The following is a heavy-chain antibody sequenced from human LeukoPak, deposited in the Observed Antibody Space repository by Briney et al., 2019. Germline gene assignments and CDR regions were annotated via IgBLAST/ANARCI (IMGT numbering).Heavy chain of an antibody. V-gene: IGHV1-18*01. CDR3: ATDLSSGGWTLEFDY. D-gene: IGHD2-15*01. CDR2: ISAHSGNT. Sequence: GASVKVSCKTSGYTFSTYGITWVRQAPGQGFQWMGWISAHSGNTKYAENFQGRISLTTDTSATTAYMELRSLTSDDTAVYYCATDLSSGGWTLEFDYWGQGSQVTVAS. J-gene: IGHJ4*02. CDR1: GYTFSTYG.